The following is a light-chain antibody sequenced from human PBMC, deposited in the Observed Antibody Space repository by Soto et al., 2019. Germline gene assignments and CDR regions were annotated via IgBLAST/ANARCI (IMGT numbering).Light chain of an antibody. CDR1: SSDVGGYNY. V-gene: IGLV2-14*04. J-gene: IGLJ1*01. CDR2: DVS. Sequence: SIYCTGTSSDVGGYNYVSWYQQHPGKAPKLMIYDVSNRPSGVSNRFSGSKSGNTASLTISGLQAEAEADYYCSSYTSSSTRVFGTGTKLTAL. CDR3: SSYTSSSTRV.